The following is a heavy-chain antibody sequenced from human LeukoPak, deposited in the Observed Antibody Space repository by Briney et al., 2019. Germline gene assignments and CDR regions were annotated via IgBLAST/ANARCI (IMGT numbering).Heavy chain of an antibody. J-gene: IGHJ4*02. CDR1: GFTFSGSA. D-gene: IGHD3-10*01. CDR3: TGNYYGSGSYADFDY. V-gene: IGHV3-73*01. CDR2: IRSTANGYAT. Sequence: GGSLRLSCAASGFTFSGSALHWVRQASGKGLEWVGRIRSTANGYATAYAASVKGRSTISRDDSKNTAYLQMDSLKTEDTAVYYCTGNYYGSGSYADFDYWGQGTLVSVSS.